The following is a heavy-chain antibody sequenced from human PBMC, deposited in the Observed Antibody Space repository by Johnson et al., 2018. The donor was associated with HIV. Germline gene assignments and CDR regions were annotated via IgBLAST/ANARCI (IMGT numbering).Heavy chain of an antibody. D-gene: IGHD1-26*01. J-gene: IGHJ3*02. Sequence: EVQLVESGGGLVQPGGSLRLSCAASGFTFSSYAMSWVRQAPGKGLEWVSVISGSGYKTFHADSVKGRFTISRDNSKNTLYLQMNSLRAEDTAVYYCAKGGPLGWELPEETVGAFDIWGQGTMVTVSS. CDR2: ISGSGYKT. V-gene: IGHV3-23*04. CDR1: GFTFSSYA. CDR3: AKGGPLGWELPEETVGAFDI.